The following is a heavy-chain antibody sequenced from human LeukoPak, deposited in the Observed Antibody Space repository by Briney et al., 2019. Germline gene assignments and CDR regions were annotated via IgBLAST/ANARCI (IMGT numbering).Heavy chain of an antibody. Sequence: SETLSLTCTVSGGSISSGDYYWSWIRQPPGKGLEWIGYIYYSGSTYYNPSLKSRVTISVDTSKNQFSLKLSSVTVADTAVYYCARTYDFWSGYSSHFDYWGQGTLVTVSS. J-gene: IGHJ4*02. CDR1: GGSISSGDYY. CDR2: IYYSGST. V-gene: IGHV4-30-4*08. D-gene: IGHD3-3*01. CDR3: ARTYDFWSGYSSHFDY.